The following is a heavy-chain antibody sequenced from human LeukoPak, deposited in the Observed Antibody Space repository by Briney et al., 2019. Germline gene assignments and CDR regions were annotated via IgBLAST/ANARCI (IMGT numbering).Heavy chain of an antibody. CDR3: ARVVTIFGVVIIPGWFDP. J-gene: IGHJ5*02. CDR2: SYTSGST. V-gene: IGHV4-61*02. D-gene: IGHD3-3*01. CDR1: GGSISSGSYY. Sequence: ASETLSLTCTVSGGSISSGSYYWSWIRQPAGKGLEWIGGSYTSGSTNYNPSLKSRVTISVDTSKNQFSLKLSSVTAADTAVYCCARVVTIFGVVIIPGWFDPWGQGTLVTVSS.